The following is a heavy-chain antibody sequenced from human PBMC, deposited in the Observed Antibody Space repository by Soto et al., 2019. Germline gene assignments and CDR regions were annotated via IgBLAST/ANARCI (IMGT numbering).Heavy chain of an antibody. Sequence: SETLSLTCTVSGDSISSNYWSWIRQPPGKGLEWIGYIYHSGSTYYNPSLKSRVTISVDRSKNQFSLKLSSVTAADTAVYYCARTPDIWGQGTMVTVSS. CDR1: GDSISSNY. V-gene: IGHV4-59*12. CDR2: IYHSGST. J-gene: IGHJ3*02. CDR3: ARTPDI.